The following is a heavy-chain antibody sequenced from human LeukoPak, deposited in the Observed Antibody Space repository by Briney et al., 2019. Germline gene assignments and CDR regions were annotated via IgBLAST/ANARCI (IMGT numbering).Heavy chain of an antibody. J-gene: IGHJ4*02. CDR1: GGSISSYY. CDR2: IHTSGST. V-gene: IGHV4-4*07. D-gene: IGHD3-22*01. Sequence: PETLSLTCTVSGGSISSYYWSWIRQPAGKGLEWIGRIHTSGSTKYNPSLKSRVTMSVDTSKNQFSLKLNSVTAADTAVYYCARDQYYYDSSGYYRFDYWGQGTLVTVSS. CDR3: ARDQYYYDSSGYYRFDY.